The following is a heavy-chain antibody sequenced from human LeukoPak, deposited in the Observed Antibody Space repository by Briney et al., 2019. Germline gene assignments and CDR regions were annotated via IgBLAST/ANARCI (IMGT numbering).Heavy chain of an antibody. CDR1: GFTFSSYW. CDR3: ARGMSTVYYYFDY. V-gene: IGHV3-7*01. Sequence: GESLRLSCAASGFTFSSYWMSWVRQAPGKGLEWVANIKQDGSEKYYVDSVKGRFTISRDNAKNSLYLQMNSLRAEDTAVYYCARGMSTVYYYFDYWGQGTLVTVSS. J-gene: IGHJ4*02. CDR2: IKQDGSEK. D-gene: IGHD3-10*01.